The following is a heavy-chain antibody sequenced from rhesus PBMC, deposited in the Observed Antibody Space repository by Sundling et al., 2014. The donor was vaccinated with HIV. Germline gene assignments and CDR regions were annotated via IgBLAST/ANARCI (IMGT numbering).Heavy chain of an antibody. CDR2: ISYDGSKT. CDR1: GFTFSSHD. D-gene: IGHD5-24*01. CDR3: ARDDSQYSGYSYFDS. Sequence: EVQLVESGGGLVQPGGSLRLSCAASGFTFSSHDIHWVRQAPGKGLDWVAVISYDGSKTFYADSVKVRFTISRDNSKNMVYLQMNNLKLEDAAVYYCARDDSQYSGYSYFDSWGQGVLVTVSS. V-gene: IGHV3-54*02. J-gene: IGHJ4*01.